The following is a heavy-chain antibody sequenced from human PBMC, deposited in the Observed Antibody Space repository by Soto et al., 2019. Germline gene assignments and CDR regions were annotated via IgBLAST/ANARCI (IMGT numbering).Heavy chain of an antibody. CDR3: ARGLILWFGELSRRGGYYSYMDV. V-gene: IGHV4-34*01. J-gene: IGHJ6*03. CDR1: GGSFSGYQ. CDR2: INDSGDI. D-gene: IGHD3-10*01. Sequence: QVQLQQWGAGLLKPSETLSLTCAVYGGSFSGYQWSWIRQTPGKGLEWSGGINDSGDINYNPSLKSRVTSLVDSPKKQISLRLSSVTAADTAVYYCARGLILWFGELSRRGGYYSYMDVWGKGTTVTVSS.